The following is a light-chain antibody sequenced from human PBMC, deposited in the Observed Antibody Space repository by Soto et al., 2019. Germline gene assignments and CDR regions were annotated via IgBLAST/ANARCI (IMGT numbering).Light chain of an antibody. CDR3: CSYAGISTFSDV. Sequence: QSALTQPASVSASPGQSITMSCTGTSSDVGRYNLVSWYQQHPGKAPKLMIYEGSKRPSGVSNRFSGSKSGNTASLTISGLQAEDEADYYCCSYAGISTFSDVFGTGTKLTVL. J-gene: IGLJ1*01. CDR1: SSDVGRYNL. V-gene: IGLV2-23*03. CDR2: EGS.